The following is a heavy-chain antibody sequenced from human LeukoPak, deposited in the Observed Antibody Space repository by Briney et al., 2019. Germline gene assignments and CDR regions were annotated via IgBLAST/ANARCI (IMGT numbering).Heavy chain of an antibody. J-gene: IGHJ4*02. D-gene: IGHD3-3*01. V-gene: IGHV4-34*01. Sequence: SETLSLTCAVYGGSFSGYYWSWIRQPPGKGLEWIGEINHSGSTNYNPSLKSRVTVSVDTSENQFSLKLSSVTAADTAVYYCARARRDSGFYKVDYWGQGTLVTVSS. CDR2: INHSGST. CDR3: ARARRDSGFYKVDY. CDR1: GGSFSGYY.